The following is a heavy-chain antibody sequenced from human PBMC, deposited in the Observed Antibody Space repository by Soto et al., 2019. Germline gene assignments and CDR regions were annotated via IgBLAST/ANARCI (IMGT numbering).Heavy chain of an antibody. CDR1: GGSISSSSYY. Sequence: QLQLQESGPGLVKPSETLSLTCTVSGGSISSSSYYWGWIRQPPGKGLEWIGSIYYSGSTYYNPSLKSRVTISVDTSKNQFSLKLSSVTAADTAVYYCASIVVVIQAANYWGQGTLVTVSS. D-gene: IGHD3-22*01. J-gene: IGHJ4*02. V-gene: IGHV4-39*01. CDR2: IYYSGST. CDR3: ASIVVVIQAANY.